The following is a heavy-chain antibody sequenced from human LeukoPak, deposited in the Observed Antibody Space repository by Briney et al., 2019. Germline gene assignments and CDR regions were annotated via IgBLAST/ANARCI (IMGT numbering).Heavy chain of an antibody. Sequence: GGSLRLSCAASGFTFSTYNMNWVRQAPGKGLEWVSSISGSSSYIYYADSVKGRFSISRDNAKNSLYLQMNSLRADDTAVYYCARAPTVYAIENWFDLWGQGTLVTVSS. CDR3: ARAPTVYAIENWFDL. J-gene: IGHJ5*02. CDR1: GFTFSTYN. V-gene: IGHV3-21*01. CDR2: ISGSSSYI. D-gene: IGHD2-8*01.